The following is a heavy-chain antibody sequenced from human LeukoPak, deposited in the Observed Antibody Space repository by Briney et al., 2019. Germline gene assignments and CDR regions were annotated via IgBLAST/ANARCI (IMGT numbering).Heavy chain of an antibody. CDR3: ARVFHRDCSSTSCPGDY. CDR2: ISSSSSTI. D-gene: IGHD2-2*01. V-gene: IGHV3-48*01. CDR1: GFTFSSYS. J-gene: IGHJ4*02. Sequence: PGGSLRLSCAASGFTFSSYSMNWVRQARGKGLEWVSYISSSSSTIYYADSVKGRFTISRDNAKNSLYLQMNSLRAEDTAVYYCARVFHRDCSSTSCPGDYWGQGTLVTVSS.